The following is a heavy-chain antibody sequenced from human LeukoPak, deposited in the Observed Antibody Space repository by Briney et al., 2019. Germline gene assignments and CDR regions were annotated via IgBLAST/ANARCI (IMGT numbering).Heavy chain of an antibody. V-gene: IGHV3-48*03. D-gene: IGHD5-24*01. CDR2: ISNSGTTI. Sequence: GGSLSLSCVASVLTHSNYEMHAVGQAPGKGLEWVSYISNSGTTIYYADSVKGRFTISRDNAKNSLSLQMNSLRAEDTAVYYCSPEMGWLKTYKWFDPWGQGTLVTVSS. CDR1: VLTHSNYE. J-gene: IGHJ5*02. CDR3: SPEMGWLKTYKWFDP.